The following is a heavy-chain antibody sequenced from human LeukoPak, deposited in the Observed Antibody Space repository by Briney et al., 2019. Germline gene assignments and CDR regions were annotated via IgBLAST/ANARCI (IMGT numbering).Heavy chain of an antibody. CDR2: ISYDGSNK. V-gene: IGHV3-30-3*02. CDR3: AKYAGAGAYDRHNEFDS. CDR1: GSTFSSYA. Sequence: GGSLRLSCAASGSTFSSYAMHWVRQAPGKGLEWVAVISYDGSNKYPADSLKGRFTISRDNSKNTLFLEMNSLRPEDTAVYYYAKYAGAGAYDRHNEFDSWGQGTLVTVSS. D-gene: IGHD3-22*01. J-gene: IGHJ4*02.